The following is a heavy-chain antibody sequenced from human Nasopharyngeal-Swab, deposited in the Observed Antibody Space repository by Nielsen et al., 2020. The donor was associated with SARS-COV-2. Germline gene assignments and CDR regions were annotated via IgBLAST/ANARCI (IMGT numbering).Heavy chain of an antibody. J-gene: IGHJ4*02. CDR1: GFTFSSFG. V-gene: IGHV3-30*03. CDR3: ARGSNGDYDN. D-gene: IGHD4-17*01. Sequence: WGSLRLSCAASGFTFSSFGMHWVRQAPGQGLEWVAFIAHDASNEYYGDSVKGRFSISRDSSKNTLYLALDSLRADDTAIYYCARGSNGDYDNWGQGTLVTVSS. CDR2: IAHDASNE.